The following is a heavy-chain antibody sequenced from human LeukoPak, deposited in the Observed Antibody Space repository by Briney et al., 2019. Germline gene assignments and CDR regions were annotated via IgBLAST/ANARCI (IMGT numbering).Heavy chain of an antibody. J-gene: IGHJ4*02. CDR1: GYTFTSNY. CDR2: IYPRDGST. CDR3: ARDVGLWGIYRYTPGY. D-gene: IGHD3-16*02. V-gene: IGHV1-46*01. Sequence: ASVKVSCKASGYTFTSNYIHWVRQAPGQGLEWMGMIYPRDGSTSYAQKFQGRVTVTRDTSTSTVHVELSGLRSEDTAVYYCARDVGLWGIYRYTPGYWGQGTLVTVSS.